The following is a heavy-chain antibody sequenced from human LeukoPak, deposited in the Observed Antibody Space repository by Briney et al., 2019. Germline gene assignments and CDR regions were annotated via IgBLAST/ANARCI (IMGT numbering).Heavy chain of an antibody. CDR1: GGSISSSSYY. CDR3: ARHNKRGMVAFDI. V-gene: IGHV4-39*01. J-gene: IGHJ3*02. D-gene: IGHD3-10*01. Sequence: SETLSLTCTVSGGSISSSSYYWGWLRQPPGKGLECIGSINHSGSTNYNPSLKSRVTISVDTSKNQFSLKLSSVTAADTAVYYCARHNKRGMVAFDIWGQGTMVTVSS. CDR2: INHSGST.